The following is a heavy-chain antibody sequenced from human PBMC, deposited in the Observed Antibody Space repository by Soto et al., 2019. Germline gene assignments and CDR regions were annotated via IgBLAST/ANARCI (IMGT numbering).Heavy chain of an antibody. CDR2: IYHSRIT. Sequence: QLQLQESGSGLVKPSQTLSLTCAVSGASISSGGSSWSWIRQAPGTGLEWSGYIYHSRITNYNPSVKRRITISVDKSQNQFSLCLSVVTAADTAVYYCARGLAIRGSYGLDVWGQGTTVTVSS. CDR3: ARGLAIRGSYGLDV. CDR1: GASISSGGSS. J-gene: IGHJ6*02. V-gene: IGHV4-30-2*01. D-gene: IGHD3-10*01.